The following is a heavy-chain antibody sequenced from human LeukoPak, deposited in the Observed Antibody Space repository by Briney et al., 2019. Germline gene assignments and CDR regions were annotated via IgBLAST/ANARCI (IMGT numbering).Heavy chain of an antibody. CDR2: ISGSGGST. J-gene: IGHJ4*02. D-gene: IGHD3-16*02. Sequence: GGSLRLSCAASGFAFTTYAMTWVRQAPGKGPEWVSAISGSGGSTYYADSVKDRFTISRDNSKNTLYLQMNSLRAEDTAVFYCARSYDYVWGSHRYTGIEPMPNYFDFWGQGTLVTVSS. CDR1: GFAFTTYA. CDR3: ARSYDYVWGSHRYTGIEPMPNYFDF. V-gene: IGHV3-23*01.